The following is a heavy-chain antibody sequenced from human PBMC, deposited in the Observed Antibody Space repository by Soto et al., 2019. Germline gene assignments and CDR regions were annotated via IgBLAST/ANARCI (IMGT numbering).Heavy chain of an antibody. Sequence: SETLSLTCAVSGGSISSGGYYWSWIRQPPGKGLEWIGYIYHSGSTYYNPSLKSRVTISVDRSKNQFSLKLSSVTAADTAVYYCARDHYVYDILTGYGYYYGMDVWGQGTTVTVSS. J-gene: IGHJ6*02. V-gene: IGHV4-30-2*01. CDR1: GGSISSGGYY. CDR3: ARDHYVYDILTGYGYYYGMDV. D-gene: IGHD3-9*01. CDR2: IYHSGST.